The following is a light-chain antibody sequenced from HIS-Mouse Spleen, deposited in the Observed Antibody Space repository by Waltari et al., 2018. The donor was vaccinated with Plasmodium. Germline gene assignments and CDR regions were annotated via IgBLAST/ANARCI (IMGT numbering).Light chain of an antibody. Sequence: QSALTQPASVSGSPGQSITISCTGTSSDVGGYNYVSWYQQHPGKAPKLMIYDVTNRPSGVSNRFSGSKSGNTASLTISGLQAEDEADYYCCSYAGSLVVFGGGTKLTVL. J-gene: IGLJ2*01. V-gene: IGLV2-14*03. CDR3: CSYAGSLVV. CDR2: DVT. CDR1: SSDVGGYNY.